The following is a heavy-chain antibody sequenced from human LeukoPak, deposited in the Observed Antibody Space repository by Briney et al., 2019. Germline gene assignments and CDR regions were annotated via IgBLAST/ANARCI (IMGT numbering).Heavy chain of an antibody. CDR2: ISGYNGNT. Sequence: ASVKVSCKASGYTFTSYGISWVRQAPEQGLEWMGWISGYNGNTNYAPKLQGRVIMTTDTSTSTVYMELRSLRSDDTAVYYCARHAIVVVISAFDIWGQGTMVTVSS. V-gene: IGHV1-18*01. CDR1: GYTFTSYG. D-gene: IGHD3-22*01. CDR3: ARHAIVVVISAFDI. J-gene: IGHJ3*02.